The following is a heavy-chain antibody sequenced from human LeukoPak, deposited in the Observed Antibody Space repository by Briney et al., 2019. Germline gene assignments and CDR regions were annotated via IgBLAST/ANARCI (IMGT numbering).Heavy chain of an antibody. V-gene: IGHV3-21*01. CDR1: GFTFSSYS. CDR3: ARDGGYSGYDTDFDY. J-gene: IGHJ4*02. CDR2: ISSSSYI. D-gene: IGHD5-12*01. Sequence: GGSLRLSCAASGFTFSSYSMNWVRQAPGKGLEWGSSISSSSYIYYADSVKGRFTISRDNAKNSLYLQMNSLRAEDTAVYYCARDGGYSGYDTDFDYWGQGTLVTVSS.